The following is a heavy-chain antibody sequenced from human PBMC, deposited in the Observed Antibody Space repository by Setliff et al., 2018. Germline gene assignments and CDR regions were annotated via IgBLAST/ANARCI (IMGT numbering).Heavy chain of an antibody. D-gene: IGHD3-16*01. Sequence: SETLSLTCAVSGGSISSSSYYWGRARQPPGEGLEWIGSIYYSGSTYYNPSLMGRVTISVDTSKNQFSLKLSSVTAADTAVYYCVGLDFTDAFDIWGQGTMVTVSS. CDR3: VGLDFTDAFDI. CDR1: GGSISSSSYY. V-gene: IGHV4-39*01. J-gene: IGHJ3*02. CDR2: IYYSGST.